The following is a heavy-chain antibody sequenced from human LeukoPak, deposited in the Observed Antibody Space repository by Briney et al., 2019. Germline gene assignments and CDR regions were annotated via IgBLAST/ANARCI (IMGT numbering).Heavy chain of an antibody. CDR1: GDSVSSNSAA. CDR2: TYYRSKWYN. D-gene: IGHD2-2*01. V-gene: IGHV6-1*01. J-gene: IGHJ2*01. Sequence: SQTLSLTCAISGDSVSSNSAARNWIRQSPSRGLEWLGRTYYRSKWYNDYAVSVKSRITINPDTSKNQFSLQLNSVTPEDTAVYYCARDRCSSTSCYDVRYFDLWGRGTLVTVSS. CDR3: ARDRCSSTSCYDVRYFDL.